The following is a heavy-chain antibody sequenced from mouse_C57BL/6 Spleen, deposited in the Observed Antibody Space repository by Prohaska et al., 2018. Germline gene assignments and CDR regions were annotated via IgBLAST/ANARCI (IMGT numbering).Heavy chain of an antibody. D-gene: IGHD2-3*01. CDR3: ARDGYYY. CDR1: GFTFSDYY. Sequence: EVKLVESEGGLVQPGSSMKLSCTASGFTFSDYYMAWVRQVPEKGLEWVANINYDGSSTYYLDSLKSRFIISRDNAKNILYLQMSSLKSEDTATYYCARDGYYYWGQGTTLTVSS. CDR2: INYDGSST. J-gene: IGHJ2*01. V-gene: IGHV5-16*01.